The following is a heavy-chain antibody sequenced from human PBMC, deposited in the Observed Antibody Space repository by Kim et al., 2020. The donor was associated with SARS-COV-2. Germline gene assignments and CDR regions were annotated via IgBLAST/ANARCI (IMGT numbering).Heavy chain of an antibody. D-gene: IGHD3-10*01. CDR1: GFTFSSYS. CDR3: ARDRRWFGKTSSIL. CDR2: ISSSSSYI. J-gene: IGHJ4*02. Sequence: GGSLRLSCAASGFTFSSYSMNWVRQAPGKGLEWVSSISSSSSYIYYADSVKGRFTISRDNAKNSLYLQMNSLRAEDTAVYYCARDRRWFGKTSSILWGQGTLVTVSS. V-gene: IGHV3-21*01.